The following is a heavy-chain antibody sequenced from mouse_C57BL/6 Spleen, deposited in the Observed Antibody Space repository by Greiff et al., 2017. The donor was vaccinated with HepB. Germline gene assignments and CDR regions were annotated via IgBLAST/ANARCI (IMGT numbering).Heavy chain of an antibody. V-gene: IGHV1-64*01. CDR1: GYTFTSYW. D-gene: IGHD2-5*01. CDR3: SYYSNYVDFDY. CDR2: IHPNSGST. Sequence: QVQLKQSGAELVKPGASVKLSCKASGYTFTSYWMHWVKQRPGQGLEWIGMIHPNSGSTNYNEKFKSKATLTVDKSSSTAYMQLSSLTSEDSAVYYCSYYSNYVDFDYWGQGTTLTVSS. J-gene: IGHJ2*01.